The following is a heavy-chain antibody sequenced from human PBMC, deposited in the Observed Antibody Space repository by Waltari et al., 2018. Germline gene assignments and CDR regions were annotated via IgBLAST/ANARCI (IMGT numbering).Heavy chain of an antibody. CDR1: GFTFSSYG. CDR3: AKDWRAIAVAGCAFDI. V-gene: IGHV3-30*02. J-gene: IGHJ3*02. D-gene: IGHD6-19*01. CDR2: IRYDGSNK. Sequence: QVQLVESGGGVVQPGGSLRLSCAASGFTFSSYGMPWVRQAPGKGLEWVAFIRYDGSNKYYADSVKGRFTISRDNSKNTLYLQMNSLRAEDTAVYYCAKDWRAIAVAGCAFDIWGQGTMVTVSS.